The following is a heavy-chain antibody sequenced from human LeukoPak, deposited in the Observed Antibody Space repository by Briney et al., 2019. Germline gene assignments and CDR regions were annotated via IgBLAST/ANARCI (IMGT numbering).Heavy chain of an antibody. V-gene: IGHV1-69*04. CDR1: GGTFSSYA. CDR2: IIPILGIA. J-gene: IGHJ4*02. Sequence: SVKVSCKASGGTFSSYAISWVRQAPGQGLEWMGRIIPILGIANYAQKFQGRVTITADKSTSTAYMELCSLRSEDTAVYYCARDGLPRSLDYWGQETLVTVSS. CDR3: ARDGLPRSLDY.